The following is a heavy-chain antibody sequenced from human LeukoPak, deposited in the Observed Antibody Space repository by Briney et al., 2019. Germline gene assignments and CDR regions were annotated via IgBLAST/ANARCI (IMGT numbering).Heavy chain of an antibody. CDR3: ASYYGSGTNY. CDR1: GFTFSTYA. Sequence: GGSVRLSCADSGFTFSTYAMSWVRQAPGKGLEWVSCITGSGSSTYYADSVKGRFTISRDNSKNTLYLQMNSLRAEDTAVYYCASYYGSGTNYWGQGTLVTVSS. J-gene: IGHJ4*02. D-gene: IGHD3-10*01. V-gene: IGHV3-23*01. CDR2: ITGSGSST.